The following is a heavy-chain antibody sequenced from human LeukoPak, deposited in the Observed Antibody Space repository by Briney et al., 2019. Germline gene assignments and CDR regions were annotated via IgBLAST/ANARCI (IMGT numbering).Heavy chain of an antibody. CDR2: ISYDGSNK. J-gene: IGHJ3*02. CDR1: GFTFSSYG. V-gene: IGHV3-30*18. D-gene: IGHD2-21*02. Sequence: PGGSLRLSCAASGFTFSSYGMHWVRQAPGKGLEWVAVISYDGSNKYYADSVKGRFTVSRDNSKNTLYLQMNSLRAEDTAVYYCAKDLPPIVVVTASLDAFDIWGQGTMVTVSS. CDR3: AKDLPPIVVVTASLDAFDI.